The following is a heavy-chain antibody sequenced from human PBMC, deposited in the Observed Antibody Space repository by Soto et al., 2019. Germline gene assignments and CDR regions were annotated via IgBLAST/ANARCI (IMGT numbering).Heavy chain of an antibody. CDR1: GFTFSSYG. Sequence: QVQLVESGGGVVQPGRSLRLSCAASGFTFSSYGMHWVRQAPGKGLEWVAVISYDGSNKYYADSVKGRFTISRDNSKNMLYLQMNSLRVEDTAVYYCAKGSGQWLALGPFQHWGQGTLVTVSS. V-gene: IGHV3-30*18. J-gene: IGHJ1*01. CDR2: ISYDGSNK. CDR3: AKGSGQWLALGPFQH. D-gene: IGHD6-19*01.